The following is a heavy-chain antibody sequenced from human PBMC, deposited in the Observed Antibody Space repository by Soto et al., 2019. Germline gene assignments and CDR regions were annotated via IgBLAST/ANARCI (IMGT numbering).Heavy chain of an antibody. D-gene: IGHD1-7*01. CDR2: IWYDGSNK. Sequence: GGSLRLSCAASGFTFSSYGMHWVRQAPGKGLEWVAVIWYDGSNKYYADSVKGRFTISRDNSKNTLYLQMNSLRAEDTAVYYCARVPRDHNWNSNLFDPWGQGTLVTVSS. J-gene: IGHJ5*02. CDR1: GFTFSSYG. CDR3: ARVPRDHNWNSNLFDP. V-gene: IGHV3-33*01.